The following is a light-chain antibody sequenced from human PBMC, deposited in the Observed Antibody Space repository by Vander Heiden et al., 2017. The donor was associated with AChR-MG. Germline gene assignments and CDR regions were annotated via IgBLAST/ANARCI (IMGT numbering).Light chain of an antibody. Sequence: SSELTQDPAMSVAFGQTVRITCQGDSLRSYYANWYQQKPGQAPVLVIYGKNNRPSGIPDRFSGSSSGNTASLTITGAQAEDEADYYCNSRDSSGNHVIFGGGTKLTVL. CDR3: NSRDSSGNHVI. CDR2: GKN. CDR1: SLRSYY. J-gene: IGLJ2*01. V-gene: IGLV3-19*01.